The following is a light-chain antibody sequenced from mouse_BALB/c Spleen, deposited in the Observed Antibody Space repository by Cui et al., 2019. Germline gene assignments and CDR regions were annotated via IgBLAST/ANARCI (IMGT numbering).Light chain of an antibody. J-gene: IGKJ5*01. CDR1: QSISSN. V-gene: IGKV14-100*01. CDR3: VQYAQFPLT. Sequence: DILMTQSPSSMSVSLGDTVSITCHASQSISSNIGWLQQKPGKSFKGLIYHGTNLEDGVPSRFSGSGSGADYSLTISSLESEDFADYYCVQYAQFPLTFGAGTKLELK. CDR2: HGT.